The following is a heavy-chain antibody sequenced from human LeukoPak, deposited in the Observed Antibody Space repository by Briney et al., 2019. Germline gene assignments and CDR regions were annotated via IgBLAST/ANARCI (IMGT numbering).Heavy chain of an antibody. D-gene: IGHD5-18*01. Sequence: SETLSLTCAVYGGSFSGYYWSWIRQPPGKGLEWIGEINHSGSTNYNPSLKGRVTISVDTSRNQFSLKLSSVTAADTAVYYCASSHSILGYSYGYVLWGQGTLVTVSS. CDR3: ASSHSILGYSYGYVL. CDR2: INHSGST. J-gene: IGHJ4*02. CDR1: GGSFSGYY. V-gene: IGHV4-34*01.